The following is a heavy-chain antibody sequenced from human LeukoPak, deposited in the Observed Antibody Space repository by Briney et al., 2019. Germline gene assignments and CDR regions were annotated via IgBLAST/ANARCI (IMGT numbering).Heavy chain of an antibody. CDR1: GYTFTNNF. CDR2: INPSGDNT. V-gene: IGHV1-46*01. Sequence: ASVKVSCKASGYTFTNNFMHWVRQAPGQGLEWMGIINPSGDNTWYAQKFQGRVTMTRDMATSTDYMEVSSLRSEDTAVYYCAIFPDAMGDPNWFDLWGQGTLVTVSS. CDR3: AIFPDAMGDPNWFDL. D-gene: IGHD2-2*01. J-gene: IGHJ5*02.